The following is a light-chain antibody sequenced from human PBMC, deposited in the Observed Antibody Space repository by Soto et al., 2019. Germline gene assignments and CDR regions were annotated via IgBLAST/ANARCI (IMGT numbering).Light chain of an antibody. CDR3: GSHAGNSNLV. J-gene: IGLJ3*02. Sequence: QSALTQPPSASGSPGQSVTISCTGTSTDVGAYNYVSWYQQHPGKAPKLTIYEVTKRPSGVPDRFSGSKSGNTASLTVSGLQTEDEADYYCGSHAGNSNLVFGGGTKLTVL. V-gene: IGLV2-8*01. CDR2: EVT. CDR1: STDVGAYNY.